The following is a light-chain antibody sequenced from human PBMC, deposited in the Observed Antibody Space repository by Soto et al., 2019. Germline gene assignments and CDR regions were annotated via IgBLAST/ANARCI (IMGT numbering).Light chain of an antibody. Sequence: DIQMTQSPSSVSASVGDRVTITCRASQDINSWLTLYQQKPGKAPKVLIYIASRLPSGVPSSFSCRGSGTEFTLTISSLQPDDFATYYCQQYNIDWTFGQGTKVDIK. CDR1: QDINSW. CDR2: IAS. J-gene: IGKJ1*01. CDR3: QQYNIDWT. V-gene: IGKV1-12*01.